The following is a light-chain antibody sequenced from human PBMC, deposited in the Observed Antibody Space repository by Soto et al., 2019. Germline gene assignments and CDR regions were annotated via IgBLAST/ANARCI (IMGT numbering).Light chain of an antibody. V-gene: IGLV2-11*01. CDR2: DVS. J-gene: IGLJ3*02. CDR3: ASYAGRYTWV. Sequence: QSALTQPRSVSGSPGQSVTISCTGTSSDVGGYNYVSWYQQHPGKAPKLMIYDVSKRPSGVPDRSSGSKSGNTSSLTISVLQAEEEADYYCASYAGRYTWVFGGGTKLTVL. CDR1: SSDVGGYNY.